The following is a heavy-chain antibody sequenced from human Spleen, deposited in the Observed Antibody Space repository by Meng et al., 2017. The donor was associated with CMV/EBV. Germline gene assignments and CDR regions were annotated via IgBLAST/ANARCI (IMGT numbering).Heavy chain of an antibody. V-gene: IGHV4-38-2*02. CDR3: ARGGPDCSSTSCYPYYYYGMDV. Sequence: GSLRLSCTVSGYSISSGYYWGWIRQPPGKGLEWIGSLYHSGNTYYNPSLKSRVTISVDTSENQISLKLRSVTAADTAVYYCARGGPDCSSTSCYPYYYYGMDVWGQGTTVTVSS. J-gene: IGHJ6*02. CDR2: LYHSGNT. CDR1: GYSISSGYY. D-gene: IGHD2-2*01.